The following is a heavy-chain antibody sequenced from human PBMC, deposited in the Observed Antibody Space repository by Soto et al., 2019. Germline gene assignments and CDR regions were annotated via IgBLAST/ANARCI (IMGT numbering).Heavy chain of an antibody. CDR2: ISVSGGST. CDR3: ARTTAFDY. CDR1: GFTFSSYA. V-gene: IGHV3-23*01. J-gene: IGHJ4*02. D-gene: IGHD4-17*01. Sequence: EVPLLESGGGLVQPGESLRLSCAASGFTFSSYAISWVRQAPGKGLEWVSSISVSGGSTYYADSVKGRFTISRDNSKNTLYLQMNSLRAEDTAVYYCARTTAFDYWGQGTLVTVSS.